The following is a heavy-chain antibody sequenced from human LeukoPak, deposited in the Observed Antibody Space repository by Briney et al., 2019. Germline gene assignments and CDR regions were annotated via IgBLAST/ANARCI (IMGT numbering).Heavy chain of an antibody. D-gene: IGHD2-2*01. Sequence: GASVKVSCKASGYTFTSYGISWVRQAPGQGLEWMGWISAYNGNTNYAQKLQGRVTMTTDTSTSTAYMELRSLRSDDTAVYYCARDPWGGDIVVPAAIHDPWGQGSLVTVSS. CDR1: GYTFTSYG. CDR2: ISAYNGNT. CDR3: ARDPWGGDIVVPAAIHDP. V-gene: IGHV1-18*01. J-gene: IGHJ5*02.